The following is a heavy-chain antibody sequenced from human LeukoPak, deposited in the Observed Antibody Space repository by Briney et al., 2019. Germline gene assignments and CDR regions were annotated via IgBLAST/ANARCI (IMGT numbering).Heavy chain of an antibody. J-gene: IGHJ4*02. CDR1: GGTFSSYA. CDR2: IIPILGIA. CDR3: ARSGYYGGTL. V-gene: IGHV1-69*04. Sequence: ASVKVSCKASGGTFSSYAFSWVRQAPGQGLAWMGRIIPILGIADCAQKFQGRVTITADKSTSTAYMELSSLRSEDTAVYYCARSGYYGGTLWGQGTLVTVSP. D-gene: IGHD4-23*01.